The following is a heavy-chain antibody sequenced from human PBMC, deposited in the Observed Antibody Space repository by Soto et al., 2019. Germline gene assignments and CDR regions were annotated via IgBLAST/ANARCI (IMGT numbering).Heavy chain of an antibody. J-gene: IGHJ4*02. D-gene: IGHD6-13*01. V-gene: IGHV1-18*04. Sequence: ASVKVSCKASGYTFTGHYLHWVRQAPGQGLEWMGWISAYNGNTNYAEKLQGRVTMTTDTSTSIAYMELRSLRSDDTAVYYCARDAPTIAAQDDYWGQGTLVTVSS. CDR2: ISAYNGNT. CDR3: ARDAPTIAAQDDY. CDR1: GYTFTGHY.